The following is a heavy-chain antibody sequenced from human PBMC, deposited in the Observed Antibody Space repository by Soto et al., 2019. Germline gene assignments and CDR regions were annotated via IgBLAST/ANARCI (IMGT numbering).Heavy chain of an antibody. CDR1: GFTVVSNY. CDR2: IYSGGST. V-gene: IGHV3-53*01. Sequence: WGSLRLSCAASGFTVVSNYISCVRQAPGKGLEWVSVIYSGGSTYYADSVRGRFTISRDNSKNTLYLQMKSLRAEDTAVYYCARDPPATRHGMDVWGQGTTVTVSS. J-gene: IGHJ6*02. CDR3: ARDPPATRHGMDV.